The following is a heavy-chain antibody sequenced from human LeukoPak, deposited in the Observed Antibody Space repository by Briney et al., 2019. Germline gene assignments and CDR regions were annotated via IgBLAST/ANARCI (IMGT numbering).Heavy chain of an antibody. CDR3: ARGRDCSSTSCSFDY. J-gene: IGHJ4*02. Sequence: TTSETLSLTCTVSGGSISSYYWSWIRQPPGKGLEWIGYIYYSGSTNYNPSLKSRVTISVDTSKNQFSLKLSSVTAADTAVYYCARGRDCSSTSCSFDYWGQGTLVTVSS. D-gene: IGHD2-2*01. V-gene: IGHV4-59*01. CDR2: IYYSGST. CDR1: GGSISSYY.